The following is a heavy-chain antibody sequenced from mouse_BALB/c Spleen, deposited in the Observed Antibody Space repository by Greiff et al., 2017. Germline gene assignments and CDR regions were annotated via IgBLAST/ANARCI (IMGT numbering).Heavy chain of an antibody. CDR2: ISYDGSN. Sequence: DVQLVESGPGLVKPSQSLSLTCSVTGYSITSGYYWNWIRQFPGNKLEWMGYISYDGSNNYNPSLKNRISITRDTSKNQFFLKLNSVTTEDTATYYCARGTGTLYFDYWGQGTTLTVSS. V-gene: IGHV3-6*02. CDR1: GYSITSGYY. D-gene: IGHD4-1*01. CDR3: ARGTGTLYFDY. J-gene: IGHJ2*01.